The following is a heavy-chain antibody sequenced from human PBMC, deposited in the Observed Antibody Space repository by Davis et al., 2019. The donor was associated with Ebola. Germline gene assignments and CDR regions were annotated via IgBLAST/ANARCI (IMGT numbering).Heavy chain of an antibody. V-gene: IGHV6-1*01. CDR3: ARDPPYDQGYDY. CDR1: VDSVSSNTAA. J-gene: IGHJ4*02. CDR2: TYYRSKWFV. D-gene: IGHD3-22*01. Sequence: SQTLSLTCAISVDSVSSNTAACTWIRQSPSRGLEWLGRTYYRSKWFVDYAVSVKRRMTINSDTSKNQFSLQLSSVTPEDTAVYYCARDPPYDQGYDYWGQGILVTVSS.